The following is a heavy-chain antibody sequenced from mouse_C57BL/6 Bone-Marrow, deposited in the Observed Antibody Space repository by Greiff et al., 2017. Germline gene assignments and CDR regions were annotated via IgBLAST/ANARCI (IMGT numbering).Heavy chain of an antibody. CDR2: IYPRSGNT. V-gene: IGHV1-81*01. Sequence: QVQLQQSGAELARPGASVKLSCKASGYTFTSYGISWVKQRTGQGLEWIGEIYPRSGNTYYNEKFKGKATLTANKSSSTAYMELRSLTSEDSAVYFCARRKEYWGQGTTLTVSS. CDR1: GYTFTSYG. CDR3: ARRKEY. J-gene: IGHJ2*01.